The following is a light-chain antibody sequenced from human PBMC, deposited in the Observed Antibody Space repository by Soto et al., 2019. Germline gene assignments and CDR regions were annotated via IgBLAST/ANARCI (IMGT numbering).Light chain of an antibody. Sequence: EIVMTQSPVTLSASPGERVTLSCRASQSVNINLAWYQQRPGQAPRVLIYGASNRASGIPDRFIGSGSGTDFTLTISSLEPDDFALYYCQQYKDWPPLTFGGGTRVEIK. CDR3: QQYKDWPPLT. J-gene: IGKJ4*01. V-gene: IGKV3D-15*01. CDR2: GAS. CDR1: QSVNIN.